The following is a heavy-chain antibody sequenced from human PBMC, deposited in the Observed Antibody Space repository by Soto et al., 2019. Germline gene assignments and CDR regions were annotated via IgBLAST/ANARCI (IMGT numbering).Heavy chain of an antibody. CDR3: ARGIYYGGLYY. J-gene: IGHJ4*02. Sequence: PSETLSLTCAVYGGSLSGYYWSWIRQPPGKGLEWIGEINHSGSTNYNPSLKSRVTISVDTSKNQFSLKLSSVTAADTAVYYCARGIYYGGLYYWGQGTLVTVSS. V-gene: IGHV4-34*01. CDR2: INHSGST. D-gene: IGHD4-17*01. CDR1: GGSLSGYY.